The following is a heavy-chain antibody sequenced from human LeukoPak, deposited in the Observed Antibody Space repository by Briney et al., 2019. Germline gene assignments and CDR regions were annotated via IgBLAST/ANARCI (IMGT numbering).Heavy chain of an antibody. CDR3: ARLGYCSSTSCYAPDY. V-gene: IGHV5-10-1*01. Sequence: GESLKISCKGSGYIFTSYWISWVRQMPGKGLEWMGRIDLSDSYTNYSPSFQGHVTISADKSISTAYLQWSSLKASDTAMYYCARLGYCSSTSCYAPDYWGQGTLVTISS. D-gene: IGHD2-2*01. CDR1: GYIFTSYW. CDR2: IDLSDSYT. J-gene: IGHJ4*02.